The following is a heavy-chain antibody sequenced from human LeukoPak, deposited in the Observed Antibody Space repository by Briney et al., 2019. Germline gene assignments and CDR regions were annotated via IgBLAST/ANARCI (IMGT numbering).Heavy chain of an antibody. CDR1: GGSISSYY. CDR3: ARGRYGWLPFDY. Sequence: SETLSLTCTVSGGSISSYYWSWIRQPPGKGLEWIGYIYYSGSTNYSPSLKSRVTISVDTSKNQFSLRLSSVTAADTAVYYCARGRYGWLPFDYWGQGTLVTVSS. V-gene: IGHV4-59*12. D-gene: IGHD3-16*01. CDR2: IYYSGST. J-gene: IGHJ4*02.